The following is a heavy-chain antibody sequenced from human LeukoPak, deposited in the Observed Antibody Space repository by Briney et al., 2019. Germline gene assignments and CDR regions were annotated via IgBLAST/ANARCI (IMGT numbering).Heavy chain of an antibody. CDR3: ARSFWNDLEYYYNGLDV. Sequence: GESLRLSCAGSGFTFSSYEMTWVRQAPGKGLEWVSAISGSGDSTYYADSVKGRFTISRDNSKNTLHLQMNSMRAEDTAVYYCARSFWNDLEYYYNGLDVWGQGTTVTVSS. J-gene: IGHJ6*02. D-gene: IGHD1-1*01. CDR1: GFTFSSYE. CDR2: ISGSGDST. V-gene: IGHV3-23*01.